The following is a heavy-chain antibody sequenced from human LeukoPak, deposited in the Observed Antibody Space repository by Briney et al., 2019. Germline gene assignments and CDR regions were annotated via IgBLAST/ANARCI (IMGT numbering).Heavy chain of an antibody. J-gene: IGHJ4*02. Sequence: GGSLRLSCAASGFTFSSYAMHWVRQAPGKGLEWVAVISYDGSNKYYADSVKGRFTISRDNSKNTLYLQMNSLRAEDTAVYYCAREYYDILTGFRPFDYWGQGTLVTVSS. CDR1: GFTFSSYA. D-gene: IGHD3-9*01. V-gene: IGHV3-30-3*01. CDR3: AREYYDILTGFRPFDY. CDR2: ISYDGSNK.